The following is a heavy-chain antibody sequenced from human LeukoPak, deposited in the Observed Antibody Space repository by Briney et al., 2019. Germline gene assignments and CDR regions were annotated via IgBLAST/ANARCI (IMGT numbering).Heavy chain of an antibody. CDR2: ISSSSSYI. CDR1: GFTFSSYS. Sequence: GASLRLSCAAAGFTFSSYSMNWVRQAPGKGLEWVSSISSSSSYIYYADSVKGRFTISRDNAKNSLYLQMNSLRAEDTAVYYCATGTTVVTPHLGFWGQGTLVTVSS. J-gene: IGHJ4*02. CDR3: ATGTTVVTPHLGF. V-gene: IGHV3-21*01. D-gene: IGHD4-23*01.